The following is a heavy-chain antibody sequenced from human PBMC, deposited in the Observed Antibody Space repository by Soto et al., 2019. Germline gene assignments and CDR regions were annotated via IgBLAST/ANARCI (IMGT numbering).Heavy chain of an antibody. CDR1: GGSISSGGSY. Sequence: QVQLQESGPGLVKPSQTLSLTCTVSGGSISSGGSYWSWIRQHPGKGLEWIGYIYYSGSTYYNPSLKSRVTVSVDTSKNQFALKLSSVTAADTAVYYCAREEYTLRYFDYWGQGTLVTVSS. D-gene: IGHD2-2*02. J-gene: IGHJ4*02. V-gene: IGHV4-31*03. CDR3: AREEYTLRYFDY. CDR2: IYYSGST.